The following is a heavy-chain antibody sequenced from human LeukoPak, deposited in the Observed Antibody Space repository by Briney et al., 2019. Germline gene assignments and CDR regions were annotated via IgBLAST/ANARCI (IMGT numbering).Heavy chain of an antibody. D-gene: IGHD3-22*01. CDR2: ISGSGGST. CDR1: GFTFSSYA. Sequence: PGGSLRLSCAASGFTFSSYAMSWVRQAPGKGLEWVSAISGSGGSTYYADSAKGRFTISRDNSKNTLYLQMNSLRAEDTAVYYCAKDNYYDSSGSIDYWGQGTLVTVSS. CDR3: AKDNYYDSSGSIDY. J-gene: IGHJ4*02. V-gene: IGHV3-23*01.